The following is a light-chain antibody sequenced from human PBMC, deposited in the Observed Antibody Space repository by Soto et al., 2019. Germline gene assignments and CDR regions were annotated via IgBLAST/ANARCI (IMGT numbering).Light chain of an antibody. CDR2: GTS. Sequence: EIVLTQSPATLSLSPGERATLSCRASQSVSATYLAWYQQRPAQPPRLLIYGTSTRSTGIPDRFIGSGSGTDFTLTITRLEPEDFALYYCPQYGSSPWTFGQGTKV. CDR3: PQYGSSPWT. CDR1: QSVSATY. V-gene: IGKV3-20*01. J-gene: IGKJ1*01.